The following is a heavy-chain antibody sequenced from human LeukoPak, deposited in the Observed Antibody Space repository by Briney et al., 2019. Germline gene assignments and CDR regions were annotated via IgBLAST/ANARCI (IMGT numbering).Heavy chain of an antibody. V-gene: IGHV3-30*01. CDR1: GFTLTDYG. CDR2: LSYDGSDR. CDR3: ARDRINMMVLVHDSGLDL. D-gene: IGHD3-22*01. J-gene: IGHJ5*02. Sequence: PGRSLRLSCAASGFTLTDYGIHWVRQAPGKGLEWVAVLSYDGSDRYYADSVNGRFTISRDISSDTVSLQMNSLRVEDTAVYFCARDRINMMVLVHDSGLDLWSQGTLVTVSS.